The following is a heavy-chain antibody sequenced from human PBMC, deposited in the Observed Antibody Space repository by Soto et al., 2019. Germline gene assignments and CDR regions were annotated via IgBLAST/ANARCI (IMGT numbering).Heavy chain of an antibody. V-gene: IGHV3-23*01. CDR1: GFTFSSYA. J-gene: IGHJ4*02. D-gene: IGHD2-15*01. CDR2: VSIGGST. Sequence: GGSLRLSCAASGFTFSSYAMGWVRQGPGKGLEWVAVVSIGGSTHYADSVRGRFTTSRDNSKNTLSLQMNSLTAEDTAVYFCAKRRGAGGHFDYWGQGALVTAPQ. CDR3: AKRRGAGGHFDY.